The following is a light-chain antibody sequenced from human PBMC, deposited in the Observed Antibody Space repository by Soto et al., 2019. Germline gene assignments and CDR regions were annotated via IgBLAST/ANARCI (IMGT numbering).Light chain of an antibody. J-gene: IGKJ5*01. CDR3: QQRSNWPIT. V-gene: IGKV3-11*01. CDR1: QSVYSY. CDR2: DAS. Sequence: EIVLTQSPATLSLSPGERATLSCRASQSVYSYLAWYQQKPGQAPRLLIYDASNRATGIPARFRGSGSGTDFTLTSSSLEHEDFAVYYCQQRSNWPITFGQGTRLEIK.